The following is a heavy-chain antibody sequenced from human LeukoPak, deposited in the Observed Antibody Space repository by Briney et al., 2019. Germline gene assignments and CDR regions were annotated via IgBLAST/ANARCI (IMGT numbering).Heavy chain of an antibody. CDR1: GFTFSNYW. CDR2: ISYDGSNK. V-gene: IGHV3-30-3*01. Sequence: PGGSLRLSCAASGFTFSNYWMHWVRQAPGRGLEWVAVISYDGSNKYYADSVKGRFTISRDNSKNTLYLQMNSLRAEDTAVYYCARDTSVCSSTSCRNYYYYGMDVWGQGTTVTVSS. CDR3: ARDTSVCSSTSCRNYYYYGMDV. D-gene: IGHD2-2*01. J-gene: IGHJ6*02.